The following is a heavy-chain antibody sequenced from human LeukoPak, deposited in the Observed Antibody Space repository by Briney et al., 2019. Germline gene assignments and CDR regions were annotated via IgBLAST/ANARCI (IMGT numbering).Heavy chain of an antibody. V-gene: IGHV3-23*01. CDR1: GFTFSDYY. CDR3: AKDGLRGYDFDS. CDR2: ISNAAGTT. D-gene: IGHD5-12*01. Sequence: GGSLRLSCAASGFTFSDYYMSWVRQGPGKGLEWVARISNAAGTTNYADSVRGRFTISRDNSQNTLYLQMSSLRVEDTAEYYCAKDGLRGYDFDSWGQGTLVIVSS. J-gene: IGHJ5*01.